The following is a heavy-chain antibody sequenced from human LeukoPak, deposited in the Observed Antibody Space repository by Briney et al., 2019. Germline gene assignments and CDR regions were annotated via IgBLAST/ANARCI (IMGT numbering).Heavy chain of an antibody. D-gene: IGHD3-9*01. CDR2: INHSGST. CDR3: ARGEYFDWLYRSQYYFDY. CDR1: GGSFSGYY. J-gene: IGHJ4*02. V-gene: IGHV4-34*01. Sequence: SETLSLTCAVYGGSFSGYYWSWIRQPPGKGLEGIGEINHSGSTNYNPSLKSRVTISVDTSKNQFSLKLSSVTAADTAVYYCARGEYFDWLYRSQYYFDYWGQGTLVTVSS.